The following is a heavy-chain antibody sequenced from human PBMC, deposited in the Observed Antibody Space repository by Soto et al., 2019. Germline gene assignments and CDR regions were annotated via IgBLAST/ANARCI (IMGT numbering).Heavy chain of an antibody. CDR1: GFTFSSYA. J-gene: IGHJ2*01. V-gene: IGHV3-23*01. CDR2: ISVSGGST. D-gene: IGHD2-2*01. CDR3: ANRGYCSSTSCYARDWYFDL. Sequence: EVQLLESGGGLVQPGGSLRLSCAASGFTFSSYAMSWVRQAPGKGLEWVSAISVSGGSTYYADSVKGRFTISRDNSKNTLYLQLNSLIAEDTAVYYCANRGYCSSTSCYARDWYFDLWGRGTLVTVSS.